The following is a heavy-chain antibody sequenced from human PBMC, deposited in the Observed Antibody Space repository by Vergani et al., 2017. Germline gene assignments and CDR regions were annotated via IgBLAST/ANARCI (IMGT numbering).Heavy chain of an antibody. Sequence: EVQLVQSGAEVKKPGESLKISCKGSGYSFTSYWIGWVRQMPGKGLEWMGIIYPGDSDTRYSPAFQGQGTISADKSISTAYLQWSSLKASDTAMYYCARLPMVRGKTQPDYYYGMDVWGQGTTVTVSS. V-gene: IGHV5-51*01. CDR2: IYPGDSDT. J-gene: IGHJ6*02. CDR3: ARLPMVRGKTQPDYYYGMDV. CDR1: GYSFTSYW. D-gene: IGHD3-10*01.